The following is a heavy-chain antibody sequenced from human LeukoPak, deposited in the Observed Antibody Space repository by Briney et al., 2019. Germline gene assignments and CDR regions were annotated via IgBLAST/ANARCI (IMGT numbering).Heavy chain of an antibody. V-gene: IGHV3-20*04. CDR1: GFTVSSNY. J-gene: IGHJ4*02. CDR2: INWNGGST. D-gene: IGHD5-24*01. CDR3: ARVGGMATNIDY. Sequence: GGSLRLSCAASGFTVSSNYMSWVRQAPGKGLEWVSGINWNGGSTGYADSVKGRFTISRDNAKNSLYLQMNSLRAEDTALYYCARVGGMATNIDYWGQGTLVTVSS.